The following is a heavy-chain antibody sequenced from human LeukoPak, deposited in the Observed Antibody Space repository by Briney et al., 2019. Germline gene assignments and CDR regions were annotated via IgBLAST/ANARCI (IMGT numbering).Heavy chain of an antibody. CDR1: GFTFSSYG. Sequence: PGGSLRLSCAASGFTFSSYGMHWVRQAPGKGLEWVAVTWYDGRNNYYAASVKGRFTISRDDSKTTVYLQMNSLRAEDTAVYYCARCGTPNNFYYYGMDVWGQGTTVTVSS. CDR2: TWYDGRNN. V-gene: IGHV3-33*01. CDR3: ARCGTPNNFYYYGMDV. J-gene: IGHJ6*02. D-gene: IGHD1-26*01.